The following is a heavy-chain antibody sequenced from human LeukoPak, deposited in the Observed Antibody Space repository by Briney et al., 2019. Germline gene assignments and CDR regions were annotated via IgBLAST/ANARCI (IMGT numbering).Heavy chain of an antibody. CDR1: GGSISSGGYS. CDR3: ARNYDSSGYTTFGY. CDR2: IYHSGST. Sequence: SQTLSLTCAVSGGSISSGGYSWSWIRQPPGKGLEWIGYIYHSGSTNYNPSLKSRVTISVDTSKNQFSLKLSSVTAADTAVYYCARNYDSSGYTTFGYWGQGTLVTVSS. J-gene: IGHJ4*02. D-gene: IGHD3-22*01. V-gene: IGHV4-30-2*02.